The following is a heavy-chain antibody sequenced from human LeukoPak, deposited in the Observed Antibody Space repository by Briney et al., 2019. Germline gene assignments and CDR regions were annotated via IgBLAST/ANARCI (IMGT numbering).Heavy chain of an antibody. CDR2: IYPRDGST. V-gene: IGHV1-46*01. CDR3: AKDQEGFDY. CDR1: GYTYTSNY. Sequence: ASVKVSCKASGYTYTSNYIHWVRQAPGQGLEWMGMIYPRDGSTSYAQKFQGRVTVTRDTSMSTVHMELSGLRSEDTAVYYCAKDQEGFDYWGQGTLVTVSS. J-gene: IGHJ4*02.